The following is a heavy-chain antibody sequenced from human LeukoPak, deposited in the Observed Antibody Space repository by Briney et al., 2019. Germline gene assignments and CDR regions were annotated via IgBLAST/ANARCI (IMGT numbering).Heavy chain of an antibody. D-gene: IGHD6-19*01. Sequence: SQTLSLTCAISGDSVSSNSVTWNWIRQSPSRGLEWLGRTYYRSTWYNDYAVSVRGRITVNPDTSKNQFSLKLSSVTAADTAVYYCASLPYSSGWYWGDYWGQGTLVTVSS. CDR1: GDSVSSNSVT. CDR2: TYYRSTWYN. CDR3: ASLPYSSGWYWGDY. V-gene: IGHV6-1*01. J-gene: IGHJ4*02.